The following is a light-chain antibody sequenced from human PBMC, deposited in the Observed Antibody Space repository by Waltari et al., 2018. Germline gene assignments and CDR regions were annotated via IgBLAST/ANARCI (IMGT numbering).Light chain of an antibody. V-gene: IGLV2-11*01. J-gene: IGLJ1*01. Sequence: QSALTQPRSVSGSPGQSVTISCTGTRSDVGAYDYVSWYQQRPGKAPQLILYDVTELPSGVPDRFSGSKSDNKASLTIAGLQADDEAEYYCCSYAGRYTNYVFGSGTKVTVL. CDR2: DVT. CDR3: CSYAGRYTNYV. CDR1: RSDVGAYDY.